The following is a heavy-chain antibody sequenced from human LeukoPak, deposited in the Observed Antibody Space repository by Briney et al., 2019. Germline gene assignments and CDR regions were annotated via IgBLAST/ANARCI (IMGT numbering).Heavy chain of an antibody. CDR2: INHSGST. J-gene: IGHJ4*02. CDR3: ARGRYSGYWN. D-gene: IGHD5-12*01. V-gene: IGHV4-34*01. CDR1: GGSFSGYY. Sequence: SETLSLTCAVYGGSFSGYYWSWIRQPPGKGLEWIGEINHSGSTNYNPSLKSRVTISVDTSKNQFSLKLSSVTAADTAVYYCARGRYSGYWNWGQGTLVTVSS.